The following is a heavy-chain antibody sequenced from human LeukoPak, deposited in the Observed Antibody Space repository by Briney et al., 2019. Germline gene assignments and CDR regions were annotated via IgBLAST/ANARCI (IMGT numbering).Heavy chain of an antibody. CDR3: ARARNGTLKY. D-gene: IGHD1-26*01. J-gene: IGHJ4*02. V-gene: IGHV3-30*01. Sequence: GGSLRLSCAASGFTFSDYYMSWIRQAPGKGLEWVAVISYDGSHQYSADSVKGRLTISRDNSRHTLFLQMNSLRPEDTAVYYCARARNGTLKYWGQGTLVTVSS. CDR1: GFTFSDYY. CDR2: ISYDGSHQ.